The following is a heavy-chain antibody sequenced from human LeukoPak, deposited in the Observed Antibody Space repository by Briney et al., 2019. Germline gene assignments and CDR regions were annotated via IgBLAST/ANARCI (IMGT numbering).Heavy chain of an antibody. D-gene: IGHD1-26*01. CDR1: DGSLNPYY. CDR2: ISFSGST. CDR3: ARTSASGGTYFDY. J-gene: IGHJ4*02. V-gene: IGHV4-4*07. Sequence: PSETLSLTCTVSDGSLNPYYWSWIRQPAGKGLEWIGRISFSGSTHYIPSLQSRVTMSVDTSKNQFSLKLSSVTAADTAVYYCARTSASGGTYFDYWGQGTLVTVSS.